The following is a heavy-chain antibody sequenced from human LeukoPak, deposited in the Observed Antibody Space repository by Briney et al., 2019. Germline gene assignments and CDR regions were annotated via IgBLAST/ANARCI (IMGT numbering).Heavy chain of an antibody. CDR1: GFTFSSYA. J-gene: IGHJ4*02. V-gene: IGHV3-23*01. Sequence: GGSLRLSCAASGFTFSSYAMSWVRQAPGKGLEWVSAISGSGGSTYYADSVKGRFTISRDNSKNTLYLQMNSLRPEDTAVYYCAKDWSYHYTVDYWGQGTLVTVSS. D-gene: IGHD3-16*02. CDR2: ISGSGGST. CDR3: AKDWSYHYTVDY.